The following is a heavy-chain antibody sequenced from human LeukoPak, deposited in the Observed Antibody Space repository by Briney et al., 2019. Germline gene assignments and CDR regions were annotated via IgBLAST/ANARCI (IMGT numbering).Heavy chain of an antibody. V-gene: IGHV3-21*01. D-gene: IGHD3-10*01. CDR1: GFTFRDYS. J-gene: IGHJ4*02. CDR2: MSSRGTYI. Sequence: GGSLRLSCTASGFTFRDYSMNWARHVPGKGLEWISSMSSRGTYIYYADAVKGRFTISRDNTQSSVFLQMNSLRVDDTAIYYCARELSWGFSFDYWGQGTLVTVSS. CDR3: ARELSWGFSFDY.